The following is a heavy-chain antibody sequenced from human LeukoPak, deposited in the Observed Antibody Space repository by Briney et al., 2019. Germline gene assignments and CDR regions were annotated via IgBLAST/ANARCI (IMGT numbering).Heavy chain of an antibody. D-gene: IGHD2-8*01. CDR1: GFTFSSYG. V-gene: IGHV3-33*01. Sequence: GGSLRLSCPASGFTFSSYGMHWVRQAPGKGLEWVADIWFDGKNEHFADSVKGRFTISRDNSKNTMYLQINSLRAEDTAVYYCARDRHCANGVCHSPPGMDVWGQGTTVTVSS. CDR3: ARDRHCANGVCHSPPGMDV. J-gene: IGHJ6*02. CDR2: IWFDGKNE.